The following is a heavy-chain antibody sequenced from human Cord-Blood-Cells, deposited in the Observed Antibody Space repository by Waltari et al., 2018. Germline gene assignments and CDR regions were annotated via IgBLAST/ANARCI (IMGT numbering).Heavy chain of an antibody. Sequence: EVQMVESGGGLVQPGGSLGLSCSASGFTFSSYSMHWVRQAPGKGLEWVSYISSSSSTIYYADSVKGRFTISRDNAKNSLYLQMNSLRAEDTAVYYCARGRGSSGMDVWGQGTTVTVSS. D-gene: IGHD6-6*01. CDR1: GFTFSSYS. V-gene: IGHV3-48*01. J-gene: IGHJ6*02. CDR3: ARGRGSSGMDV. CDR2: ISSSSSTI.